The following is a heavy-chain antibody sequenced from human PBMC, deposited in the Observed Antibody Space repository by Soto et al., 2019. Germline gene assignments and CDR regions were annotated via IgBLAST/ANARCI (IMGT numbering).Heavy chain of an antibody. CDR1: GGNFTSYA. CDR2: IVPLFGTT. Sequence: QVQLVQSGAEVKKPGSSVKVSCKASGGNFTSYAISWVRQAPGQGLEFMGGIVPLFGTTNYAQKFRGRVTITADESTSTVYMELSSLTSEDTAVYYCAKASGRSWYNWFDPWGQGTLVTVST. J-gene: IGHJ5*02. CDR3: AKASGRSWYNWFDP. D-gene: IGHD6-13*01. V-gene: IGHV1-69*01.